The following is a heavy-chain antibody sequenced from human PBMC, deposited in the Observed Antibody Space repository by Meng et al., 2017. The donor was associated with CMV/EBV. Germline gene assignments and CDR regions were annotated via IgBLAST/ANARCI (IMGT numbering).Heavy chain of an antibody. D-gene: IGHD6-19*01. V-gene: IGHV4-4*07. CDR1: GGSIDSYY. J-gene: IGHJ4*02. CDR2: IYTSGST. Sequence: QVQPHEAGPGLAKPSETLSLTCTVSGGSIDSYYWSCIQQPAGKGLEWIGRIYTSGSTNYNPSLKSRVTMSVDTSKNQFSLKLSSVTAADTAVYYCARDSSGWYPHFDYWGQGTLVTVSS. CDR3: ARDSSGWYPHFDY.